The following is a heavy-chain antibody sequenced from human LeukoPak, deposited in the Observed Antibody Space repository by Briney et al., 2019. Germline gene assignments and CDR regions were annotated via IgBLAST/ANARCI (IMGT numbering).Heavy chain of an antibody. CDR1: GFTFSSYW. V-gene: IGHV3-7*01. J-gene: IGHJ4*02. Sequence: GGSLRLSCAASGFTFSSYWMSWVRQAPGKGLEWVANIKQDGSEKYYVDSVKGRFIISRDNAKNSLYLQMNSLRAEDTAVYYCARSPLYDFWNPFDHWGQGTLVTVSS. D-gene: IGHD3-3*01. CDR2: IKQDGSEK. CDR3: ARSPLYDFWNPFDH.